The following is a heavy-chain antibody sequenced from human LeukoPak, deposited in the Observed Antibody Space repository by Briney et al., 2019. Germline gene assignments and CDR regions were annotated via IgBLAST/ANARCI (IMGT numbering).Heavy chain of an antibody. CDR2: IYYSGNT. CDR3: SRQTGSGLFILP. Sequence: PSETLSLTCTVSGVSISSSNSYWGWIRQPPGKGLEWIGSIYYSGNTYYNASLKSQVSISIDTSKNQFSLKLTSVTAADTAVYYCSRQTGSGLFILPGGQGTLVTVSS. D-gene: IGHD3/OR15-3a*01. V-gene: IGHV4-39*01. J-gene: IGHJ4*02. CDR1: GVSISSSNSY.